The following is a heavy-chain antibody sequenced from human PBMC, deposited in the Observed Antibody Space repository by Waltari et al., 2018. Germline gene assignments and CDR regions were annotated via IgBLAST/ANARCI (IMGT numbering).Heavy chain of an antibody. CDR1: GGSISSSNW. CDR2: IYHSGST. J-gene: IGHJ4*02. Sequence: QVQLQESCPGLVKPSGTLSLTCAVSGGSISSSNWWSWLLQPPGKGLEWIGEIYHSGSTNYNPSLKSRVTISVDKSKNQFSLKLSSVTAADTAVYYCARRSMWFRESDLFDYWGQGTLVTVSS. CDR3: ARRSMWFRESDLFDY. V-gene: IGHV4-4*02. D-gene: IGHD3-10*01.